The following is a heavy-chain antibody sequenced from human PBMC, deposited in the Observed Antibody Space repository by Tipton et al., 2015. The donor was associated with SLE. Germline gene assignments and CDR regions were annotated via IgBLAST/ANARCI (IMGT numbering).Heavy chain of an antibody. CDR3: ARLLFAYDSSGAYGY. D-gene: IGHD3-22*01. Sequence: TLSLTCAVSGGSISSSSYYWGWIRQPPGKGLEWIGEINHSGSTNYNPSLKSRVTISVDTSKNQFSLKLSSVTAADTAVYYCARLLFAYDSSGAYGYWGQGTLVTVSS. CDR2: INHSGST. J-gene: IGHJ4*02. V-gene: IGHV4-39*07. CDR1: GGSISSSSYY.